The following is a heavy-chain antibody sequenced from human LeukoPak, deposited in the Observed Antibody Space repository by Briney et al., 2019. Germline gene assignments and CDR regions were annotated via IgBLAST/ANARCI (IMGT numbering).Heavy chain of an antibody. D-gene: IGHD2/OR15-2a*01. CDR2: IYYSGST. CDR1: GGSISSGSYY. J-gene: IGHJ4*02. Sequence: SQTLSLTCTVSGGSISSGSYYWSWIRQPPGKGLEWIVYIYYSGSTNYNPSLKSRFTISVDTSKNQFSLKLSSVTAADTAVYYCARAPPSPRDTLYFDYWGQGTLVTVSS. CDR3: ARAPPSPRDTLYFDY. V-gene: IGHV4-61*01.